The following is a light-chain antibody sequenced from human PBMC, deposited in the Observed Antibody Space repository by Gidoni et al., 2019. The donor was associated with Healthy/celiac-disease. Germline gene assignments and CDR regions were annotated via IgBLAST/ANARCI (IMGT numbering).Light chain of an antibody. Sequence: TVLTQSPGTLSLSPGERATLSCRASQSVSSSYLAWYQHKPGQAPRLLIYGASSRATGIPDRFSGSGSGTDFTLTITRLQPEDFAVYYCQQYGNSPCSFGQGTKLEIK. J-gene: IGKJ2*04. CDR1: QSVSSSY. CDR3: QQYGNSPCS. V-gene: IGKV3-20*01. CDR2: GAS.